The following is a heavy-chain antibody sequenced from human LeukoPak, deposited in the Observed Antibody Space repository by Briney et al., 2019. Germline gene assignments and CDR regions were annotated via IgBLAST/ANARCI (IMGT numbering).Heavy chain of an antibody. CDR2: IKQDGSEK. Sequence: GGSLRLSCAASGFTFSTYWMSWVRQAPGKGLEWVANIKQDGSEKYYVDSVKGRFTISRDNAKNSLYLQMNSLRAEDTAVYYCASLRYCSTTSCYIYFDYWGQGTLVTVSS. CDR1: GFTFSTYW. D-gene: IGHD2-2*02. V-gene: IGHV3-7*01. CDR3: ASLRYCSTTSCYIYFDY. J-gene: IGHJ4*02.